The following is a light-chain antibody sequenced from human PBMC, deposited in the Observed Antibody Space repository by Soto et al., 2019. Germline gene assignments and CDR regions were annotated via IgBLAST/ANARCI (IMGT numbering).Light chain of an antibody. CDR2: AAS. CDR3: QQSNEFPPT. Sequence: DIQMTQSPSSLSASVGDRITITCRAIQAISDGVAWYQQKPERAPKPLIYAASTLESGVPSRFSGGASGTDFTVTISGLQPEDFATYYFQQSNEFPPTVGPGTKVDVK. J-gene: IGKJ3*01. V-gene: IGKV1D-16*01. CDR1: QAISDG.